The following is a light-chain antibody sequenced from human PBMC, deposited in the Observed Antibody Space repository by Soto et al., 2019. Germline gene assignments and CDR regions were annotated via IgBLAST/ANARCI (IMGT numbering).Light chain of an antibody. CDR3: QQYNTWPPIT. Sequence: EIVLTQSPATLSLSPGERATLSCRASQSVSSYLAWYQQKPGQAPRLLIYGASNRATGIPARFSGSGSGTDFTLTISSLQSEDFAVYYCQQYNTWPPITFGQGTRLGI. J-gene: IGKJ5*01. CDR1: QSVSSY. V-gene: IGKV3-11*01. CDR2: GAS.